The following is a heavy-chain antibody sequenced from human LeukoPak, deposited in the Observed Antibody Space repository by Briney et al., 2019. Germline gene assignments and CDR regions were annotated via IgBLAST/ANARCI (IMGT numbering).Heavy chain of an antibody. CDR1: GYTFTGYY. J-gene: IGHJ4*02. CDR2: FDPEDGET. V-gene: IGHV1-24*01. D-gene: IGHD6-13*01. CDR3: ATGSYPEQLVPFDY. Sequence: RASVKVSCKPSGYTFTGYYMHWVRQAPGKGLEWMGGFDPEDGETIYAQKFQGRVTMTEDTSTDTAYMELSSLRSEDTAVYYCATGSYPEQLVPFDYWGQGTLVTVSS.